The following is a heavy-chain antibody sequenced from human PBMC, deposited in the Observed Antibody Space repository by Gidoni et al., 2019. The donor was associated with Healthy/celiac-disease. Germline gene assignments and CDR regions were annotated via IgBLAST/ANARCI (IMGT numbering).Heavy chain of an antibody. J-gene: IGHJ4*02. D-gene: IGHD3-3*01. CDR1: GFSLSTSGVG. Sequence: QITLKESGPTLVKPTQTLTLTCTFSGFSLSTSGVGVGWIRQPPGKALEWLALIYWDDDKRYSPSLKSRLTITKDTSKNQVVLTMTNMDPVDTATYYCAHRREKLYYDFWSGYYSDYFDYWGQGTLVTVSS. CDR3: AHRREKLYYDFWSGYYSDYFDY. CDR2: IYWDDDK. V-gene: IGHV2-5*02.